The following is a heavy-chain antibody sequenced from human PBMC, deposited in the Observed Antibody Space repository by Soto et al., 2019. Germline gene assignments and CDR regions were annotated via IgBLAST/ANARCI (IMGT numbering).Heavy chain of an antibody. CDR3: GRGEGGCSGGSCYSIDYYYYYYMDV. Sequence: QVQLVQSGAEVKKPGSSVKVSCKASGGTFSSYTISWVRQAPGQGLEWMGRIIPILGIANYAQKFQGRVTSSADKSTSTAYMERGSLRSEETAVYYCGRGEGGCSGGSCYSIDYYYYYYMDVWGKGTTVTVSS. D-gene: IGHD2-15*01. CDR2: IIPILGIA. V-gene: IGHV1-69*02. CDR1: GGTFSSYT. J-gene: IGHJ6*03.